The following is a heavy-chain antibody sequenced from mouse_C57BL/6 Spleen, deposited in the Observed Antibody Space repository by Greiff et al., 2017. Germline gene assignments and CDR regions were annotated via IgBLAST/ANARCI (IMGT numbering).Heavy chain of an antibody. CDR1: GFTFSSYA. CDR3: ARDEGAMDY. J-gene: IGHJ4*01. V-gene: IGHV5-4*01. Sequence: DVQLVESGGGLVKPGGSLKLSCAASGFTFSSYAMSWVRQTPEKRLEWVATISRDNAKNNLYLQMSHLKSEDTAMYYCARDEGAMDYWGQGTSVTVSS.